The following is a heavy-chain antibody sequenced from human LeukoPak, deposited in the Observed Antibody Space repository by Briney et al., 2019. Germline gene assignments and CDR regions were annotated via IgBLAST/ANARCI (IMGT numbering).Heavy chain of an antibody. D-gene: IGHD5-24*01. CDR3: AKDQDRWWFEA. V-gene: IGHV3-23*01. J-gene: IGHJ5*02. CDR2: ISVSGVST. CDR1: GFTFSGFA. Sequence: GGSLRLSCVASGFTFSGFAMSWVRQAPGKGLEWVSDISVSGVSTYYADSVKGRFTISRDNSKNTLYLQMNILGAEDTAEYYCAKDQDRWWFEAWGQGTLVVVSS.